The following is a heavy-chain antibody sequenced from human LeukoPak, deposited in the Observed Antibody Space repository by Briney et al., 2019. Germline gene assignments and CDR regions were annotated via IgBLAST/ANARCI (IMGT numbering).Heavy chain of an antibody. Sequence: ASVKVPCKASGYTFTNYAMHWVRQAPGQRLEWMAWINAGNGNTKNSQKFQGRLTITRDTSASTAYMELSSLRSEDTAVYYCARQYYYGSGSYWYFDYWGQGTLVTVSS. D-gene: IGHD3-10*01. CDR2: INAGNGNT. CDR3: ARQYYYGSGSYWYFDY. V-gene: IGHV1-3*01. J-gene: IGHJ4*02. CDR1: GYTFTNYA.